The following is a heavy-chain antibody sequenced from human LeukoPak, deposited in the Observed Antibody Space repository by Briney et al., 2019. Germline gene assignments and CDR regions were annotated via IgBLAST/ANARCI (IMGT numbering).Heavy chain of an antibody. CDR3: ARERWLQPDY. V-gene: IGHV3-7*04. D-gene: IGHD5-24*01. J-gene: IGHJ4*02. CDR2: IDNAGSDK. Sequence: EWVANIDNAGSDKYYVDPVEGRFAISRDNAKNSLYLQMNSLRAEDTAVYYCARERWLQPDYWGQGILVTVSS.